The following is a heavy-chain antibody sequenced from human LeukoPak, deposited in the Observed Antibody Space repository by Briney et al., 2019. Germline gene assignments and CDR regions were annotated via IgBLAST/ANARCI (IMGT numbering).Heavy chain of an antibody. CDR2: ISYDGSNK. CDR3: ARDKRRLDILTGYYDY. V-gene: IGHV3-30*04. CDR1: GFTFSSYA. J-gene: IGHJ4*02. D-gene: IGHD3-9*01. Sequence: GGSLRLSCAASGFTFSSYAMHWVRQAPGKGLEWVAVISYDGSNKYYADSVKGRFTISRDNAKNSLYLQMNSLRAEDTAVYYCARDKRRLDILTGYYDYWGQGTLVTVSS.